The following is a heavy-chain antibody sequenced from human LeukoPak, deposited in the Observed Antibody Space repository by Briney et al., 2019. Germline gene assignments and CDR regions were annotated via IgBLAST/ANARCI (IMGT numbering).Heavy chain of an antibody. Sequence: GGSLRLSCAASGFTFSSYGMSWVRQAPGKGLEWVSGISWNSGSIGYADSVKGRFTISRDNAKNSLYLQMNSLRAEDTAVYYCAREDYSNYISDYWGQGTLVTVSS. CDR2: ISWNSGSI. CDR1: GFTFSSYG. D-gene: IGHD4-11*01. CDR3: AREDYSNYISDY. J-gene: IGHJ4*02. V-gene: IGHV3-20*04.